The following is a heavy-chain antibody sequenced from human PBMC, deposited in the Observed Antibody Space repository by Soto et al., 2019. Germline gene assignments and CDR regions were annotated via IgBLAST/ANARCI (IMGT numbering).Heavy chain of an antibody. Sequence: GGSLRLSCAASGFSFSSYAMSWVRQAPGKGLDWVSAISGSGTKTHYPDSVKGRFTISRDNSKNTPYLQMNSLRAEDTAVYYCAKDHPFIEVVKVFDYWDREALVTVSS. CDR2: ISGSGTKT. D-gene: IGHD3-22*01. V-gene: IGHV3-23*01. CDR3: AKDHPFIEVVKVFDY. J-gene: IGHJ4*02. CDR1: GFSFSSYA.